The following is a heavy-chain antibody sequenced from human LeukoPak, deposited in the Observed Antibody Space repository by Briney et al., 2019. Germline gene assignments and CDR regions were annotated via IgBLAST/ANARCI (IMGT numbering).Heavy chain of an antibody. CDR3: AKGAQKLLWFGEFRFDP. CDR2: ISWNSGSI. Sequence: PGGSLRLSCAASGFTFDDYAMHWVRQAPGKGLEWVSGISWNSGSIGYADSVKGRFTISRDNAKNSLYLQMNSLRAEDTALYYCAKGAQKLLWFGEFRFDPWGQGTLVTVSS. V-gene: IGHV3-9*01. D-gene: IGHD3-10*01. J-gene: IGHJ5*02. CDR1: GFTFDDYA.